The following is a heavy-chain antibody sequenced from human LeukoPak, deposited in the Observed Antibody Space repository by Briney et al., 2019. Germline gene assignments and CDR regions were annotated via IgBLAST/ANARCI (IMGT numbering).Heavy chain of an antibody. CDR1: GFTFSSYG. D-gene: IGHD2-21*02. Sequence: GGSLRLSCAASGFTFSSYGMHWVRQAPGKGLEWVAFIRYDGSNKYYADSVKGRFTISRDNSKNTLYLQMNSLRAEDTAVYSCATVRNGDTRDFDYWGQGTLVTVSS. CDR2: IRYDGSNK. CDR3: ATVRNGDTRDFDY. J-gene: IGHJ4*02. V-gene: IGHV3-30*02.